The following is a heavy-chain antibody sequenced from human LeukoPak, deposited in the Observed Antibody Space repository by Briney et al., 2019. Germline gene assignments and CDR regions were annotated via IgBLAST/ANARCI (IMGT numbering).Heavy chain of an antibody. J-gene: IGHJ5*02. CDR1: GYSISSGYY. CDR3: ARHAGKA. CDR2: IYHSGST. D-gene: IGHD1-1*01. V-gene: IGHV4-38-2*02. Sequence: SETLSLTCTVSGYSISSGYYWGWIRQPPGKWLEWIGSIYHSGSTYYNPSLKSRVTISVDTSKNQFSLNLTSVTAADTAVYYCARHAGKAWGQGTLVTVSS.